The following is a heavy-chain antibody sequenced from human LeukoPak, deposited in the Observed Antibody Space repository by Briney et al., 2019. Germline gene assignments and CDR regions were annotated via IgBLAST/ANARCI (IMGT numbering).Heavy chain of an antibody. CDR3: ARGLWCMDV. D-gene: IGHD2-21*01. Sequence: PSETLSLTCAVYGGSFSGYYWSWIRQLPGKGLEWIAEINHSGSTNYNPSLKSRVTISVDTSKNQFSLKLSSVTAADTAVYYCARGLWCMDVWGQGTTVTVSS. CDR2: INHSGST. J-gene: IGHJ6*02. CDR1: GGSFSGYY. V-gene: IGHV4-34*01.